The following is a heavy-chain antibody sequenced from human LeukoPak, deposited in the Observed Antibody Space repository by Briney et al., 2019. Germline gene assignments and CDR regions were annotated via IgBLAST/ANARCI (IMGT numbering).Heavy chain of an antibody. J-gene: IGHJ4*02. Sequence: SETLSLTCGVSGGSITNTNYWTWVRQPPGKGLEWIGEVNLQGSTNYNPSLMGRVHISVDTSENHISLQLTSVTAADTAVYYCAREGGPYRPLDYSGQGTLVTVSS. V-gene: IGHV4-4*02. CDR2: VNLQGST. CDR3: AREGGPYRPLDY. CDR1: GGSITNTNY.